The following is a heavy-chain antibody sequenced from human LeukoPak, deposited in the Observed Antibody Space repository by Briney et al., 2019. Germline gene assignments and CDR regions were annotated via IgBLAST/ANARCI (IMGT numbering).Heavy chain of an antibody. Sequence: ASVKVSCKASGYTFTSYDINWVRQATGQGLEWMGWMNPNSGNTGYAQKFQGRVTITRSTSISTAYMELSSLRSEDTAVYYCCWGRYGGYFDYWGQGTLVTVSS. D-gene: IGHD3-9*01. CDR1: GYTFTSYD. CDR2: MNPNSGNT. CDR3: CWGRYGGYFDY. V-gene: IGHV1-8*03. J-gene: IGHJ4*02.